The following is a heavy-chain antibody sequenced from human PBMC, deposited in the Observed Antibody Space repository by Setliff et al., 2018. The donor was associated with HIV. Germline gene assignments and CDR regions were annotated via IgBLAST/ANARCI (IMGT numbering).Heavy chain of an antibody. D-gene: IGHD3-22*01. V-gene: IGHV4-61*08. CDR3: ARERLSYYDSSGYEGYFDY. CDR2: IYTSGST. J-gene: IGHJ4*02. Sequence: ASETLSLTCTVSGDSITTGVYYWSWIRQPPGKGLEWIGYIYTSGSTNYNPSLKSRVTISVDTSKNQFSLKLSSVTAADTAVYYCARERLSYYDSSGYEGYFDYWGQGTLVTVSS. CDR1: GDSITTGVYY.